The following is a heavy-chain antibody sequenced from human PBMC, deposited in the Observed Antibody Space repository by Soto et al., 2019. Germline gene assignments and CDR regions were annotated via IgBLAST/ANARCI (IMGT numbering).Heavy chain of an antibody. CDR3: ARVAGHKNARFDT. J-gene: IGHJ4*02. V-gene: IGHV1-2*02. CDR1: GYTFNKFY. CDR2: INPGSDVT. D-gene: IGHD1-1*01. Sequence: ASVKVSCKASGYTFNKFYIHWVRQAPGQGLEWMGWINPGSDVTNQAQKFQGRVTMTRDTSITTTYMELNSLTSDDTAVYYCARVAGHKNARFDTWGQGALVTVSS.